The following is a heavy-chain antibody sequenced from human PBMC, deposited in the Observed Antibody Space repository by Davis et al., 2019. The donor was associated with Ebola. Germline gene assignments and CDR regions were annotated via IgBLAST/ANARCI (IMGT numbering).Heavy chain of an antibody. CDR2: ISGDGGST. V-gene: IGHV3-43*02. J-gene: IGHJ5*02. Sequence: GGSLRLSCAASGFTFDDYAMHWVRQAPGKGLEWVSHISGDGGSTYYADSVKGRFTISRDNSKNSLYLQMNSLRTEDTALYYCAKDQRDSSSWYNWFDPWGQGTLVTVSS. D-gene: IGHD6-13*01. CDR1: GFTFDDYA. CDR3: AKDQRDSSSWYNWFDP.